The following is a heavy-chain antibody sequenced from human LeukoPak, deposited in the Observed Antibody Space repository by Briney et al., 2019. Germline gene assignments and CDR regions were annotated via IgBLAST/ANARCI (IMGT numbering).Heavy chain of an antibody. D-gene: IGHD6-19*01. CDR2: ISSSSSYI. CDR1: GFTFSSYW. Sequence: GGSLRLSCAASGFTFSSYWMHWVRQAPGKGLEWVSSISSSSSYIYYADSVKGRFTISRDNAKNSLYLQMNSLRAEDTAVYYCASGDSSGWSLDYWGQGTLVTVSS. CDR3: ASGDSSGWSLDY. J-gene: IGHJ4*02. V-gene: IGHV3-21*01.